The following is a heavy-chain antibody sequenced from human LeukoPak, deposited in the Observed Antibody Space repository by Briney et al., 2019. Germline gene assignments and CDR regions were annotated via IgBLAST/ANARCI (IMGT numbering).Heavy chain of an antibody. CDR2: ISAYNGNT. V-gene: IGHV1-18*01. Sequence: ASVKVSCKASGYTFTSYGISWVRQAPGQGLEWMGWISAYNGNTNYAQKLQGRVIMTTDTSTSTAYMELRSLRSDDTAVYYCARDRSPSITMVRGVTNYWGQGTLVTVSS. CDR1: GYTFTSYG. J-gene: IGHJ4*02. CDR3: ARDRSPSITMVRGVTNY. D-gene: IGHD3-10*01.